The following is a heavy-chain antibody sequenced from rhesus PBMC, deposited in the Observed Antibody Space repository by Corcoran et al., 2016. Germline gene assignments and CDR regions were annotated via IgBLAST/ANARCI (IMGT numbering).Heavy chain of an antibody. V-gene: IGHV1-111*02. Sequence: EVQLVQSGAEVKKPGASVKISCKASGYTFTGYYLHWVRQAPGKGLEWRGRVDQEDGEAIHAQKCQDRVTSTADTTTDTAYMELSSLRSEDTAVYYCATSGGATYYFDYWGQGVLVTVSS. CDR2: VDQEDGEA. D-gene: IGHD6-25*01. J-gene: IGHJ4*01. CDR3: ATSGGATYYFDY. CDR1: GYTFTGYY.